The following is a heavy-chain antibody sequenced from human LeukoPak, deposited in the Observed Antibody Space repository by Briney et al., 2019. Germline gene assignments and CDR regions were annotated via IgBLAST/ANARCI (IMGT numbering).Heavy chain of an antibody. Sequence: ASVKVSCKASGYTFTSYGISWVRQTPGQGLEWMGWISAYNGNTNYAQKLQGRDTMTTDTSTSTAYMELRSLRSDDTAVYYCARQVRFLEWLFPDYYYYYGMDVWGQGTTVTVSS. CDR3: ARQVRFLEWLFPDYYYYYGMDV. D-gene: IGHD3-3*01. J-gene: IGHJ6*02. V-gene: IGHV1-18*01. CDR1: GYTFTSYG. CDR2: ISAYNGNT.